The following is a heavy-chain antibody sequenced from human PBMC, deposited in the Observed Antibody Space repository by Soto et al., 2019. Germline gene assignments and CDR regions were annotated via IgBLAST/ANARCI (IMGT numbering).Heavy chain of an antibody. CDR2: ISYDGNNK. J-gene: IGHJ4*02. CDR3: AKSVYNWNDGFFDY. Sequence: QVQLVESGGGVVQTGRSLRLSCAASGFTFSSYGMHWVRQAPGKGLEWVAVISYDGNNKYYADSVKGRFTISRDNSKNTLYLQMNILRAEDTAVYYCAKSVYNWNDGFFDYWGQGTLVTVSS. D-gene: IGHD1-1*01. CDR1: GFTFSSYG. V-gene: IGHV3-30*18.